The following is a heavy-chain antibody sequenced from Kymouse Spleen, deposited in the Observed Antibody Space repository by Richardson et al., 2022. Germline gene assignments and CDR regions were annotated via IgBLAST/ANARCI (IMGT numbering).Heavy chain of an antibody. V-gene: IGHV4-34*01. D-gene: IGHD6-13*01,IGHD6-25*01,IGHD6-6*01. CDR3: ARRIAAPGYFDL. CDR2: INHSGST. CDR1: GGSFSGYY. Sequence: QVQLQQWGAGLLKPSETLSLTCAVYGGSFSGYYWSWIRQPPGKGLEWIGEINHSGSTNYNPSLKSRVTISVDTSKNQFSLKLSSVTAADTAVYYCARRIAAPGYFDLWGRGTLVTVSS. J-gene: IGHJ2*01.